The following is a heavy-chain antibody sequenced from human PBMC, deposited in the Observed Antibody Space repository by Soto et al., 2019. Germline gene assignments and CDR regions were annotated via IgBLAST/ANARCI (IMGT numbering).Heavy chain of an antibody. D-gene: IGHD1-1*01. CDR2: INPNSGGT. CDR1: GYTFTGYY. V-gene: IGHV1-2*04. Sequence: QVQLVQSGAEVKKPGASVKVSCKASGYTFTGYYMHWVRQAPGQGLEWMGWINPNSGGTNYAQKFQGWVTMTRDTSISTAYMELSRLRSDDTAVYYCARAGRYNWNDYYFYYWGQGTLVTVSS. J-gene: IGHJ4*02. CDR3: ARAGRYNWNDYYFYY.